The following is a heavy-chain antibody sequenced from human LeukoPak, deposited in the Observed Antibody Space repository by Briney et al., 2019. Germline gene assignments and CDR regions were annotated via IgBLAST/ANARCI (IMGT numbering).Heavy chain of an antibody. J-gene: IGHJ4*02. CDR3: ARQRFTVTFDFDY. Sequence: PSETLSLTCTVSGGSISSYYWSWIRQPPGKGLEWIGYIYYSGSTNYNPSLKSRVTISVDTSKNQFSLKLSSVTAADTAVYYCARQRFTVTFDFDYWGQGTLVTVSS. CDR1: GGSISSYY. CDR2: IYYSGST. V-gene: IGHV4-59*01. D-gene: IGHD4-17*01.